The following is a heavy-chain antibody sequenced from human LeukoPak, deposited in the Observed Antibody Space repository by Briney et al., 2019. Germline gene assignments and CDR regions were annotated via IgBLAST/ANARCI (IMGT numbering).Heavy chain of an antibody. CDR1: GYSISSGYY. V-gene: IGHV4-38-2*02. CDR2: IYHSGST. Sequence: PSETLSLTCTVSGYSISSGYYWGWIRQPPGKGLEWIGSIYHSGSTYYNPSLKSRVTISVDTSKNQFSLKLSSVTAADTAVYYCARVWSRGVFDYWGQGTLVTVSS. CDR3: ARVWSRGVFDY. J-gene: IGHJ4*02. D-gene: IGHD3-10*01.